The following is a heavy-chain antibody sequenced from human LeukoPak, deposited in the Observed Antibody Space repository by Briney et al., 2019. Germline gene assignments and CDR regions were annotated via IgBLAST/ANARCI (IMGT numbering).Heavy chain of an antibody. D-gene: IGHD1-26*01. CDR2: IYSGGST. CDR1: GFTVSSSY. J-gene: IGHJ6*03. V-gene: IGHV3-66*01. Sequence: PGGSLRLSCAASGFTVSSSYMSWVRQAPGKGLEWVSVIYSGGSTYYADSVKGRFTISRDNSKNTLYLQMNSLRAEDTAVYYCARGGSNWDYYYMDVWGKGTTVTISS. CDR3: ARGGSNWDYYYMDV.